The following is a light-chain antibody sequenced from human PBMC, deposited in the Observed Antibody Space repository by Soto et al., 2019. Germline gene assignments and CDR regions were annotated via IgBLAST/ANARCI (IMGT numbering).Light chain of an antibody. CDR3: SSYSSSSTHV. CDR1: SSDVGGYNY. J-gene: IGLJ1*01. CDR2: DVS. Sequence: QSVLTQPASVSGSPGQSITISCTGTSSDVGGYNYVSWYQQHPGKAPKLMIYDVSNRPSGVSNRFSGSKSGNTASLTISGLQAEYEADYYSSSYSSSSTHVFGTGTMVTVL. V-gene: IGLV2-14*01.